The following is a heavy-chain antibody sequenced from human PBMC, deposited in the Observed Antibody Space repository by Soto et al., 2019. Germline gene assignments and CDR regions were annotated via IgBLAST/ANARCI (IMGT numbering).Heavy chain of an antibody. V-gene: IGHV1-8*01. D-gene: IGHD6-19*01. CDR2: MNPNSGNT. J-gene: IGHJ5*02. Sequence: ASVKVSCKASGYTFTRYDINWVRQATGQGLEWMGWMNPNSGNTGYAQKFQGRVTMTRNTSISTAYMELSRLRSDETAVYYCARAITGYSSGWYFGWFDPWGQGTLVTVSS. CDR3: ARAITGYSSGWYFGWFDP. CDR1: GYTFTRYD.